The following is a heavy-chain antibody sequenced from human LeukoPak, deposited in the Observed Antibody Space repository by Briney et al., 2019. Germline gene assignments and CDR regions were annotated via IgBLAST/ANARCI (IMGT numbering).Heavy chain of an antibody. CDR1: GDSISKSRHF. CDR2: IYNSGST. D-gene: IGHD2-15*01. J-gene: IGHJ4*02. Sequence: SETLSLTCNVSGDSISKSRHFWAWIRQSPGRGLEWIGYIYNSGSTYYNPSLKSRVTISVDTSKNQFSLSLGSVTAADTAVYYCARVAPYCSGGSCYSENFDYWGQGTPVTVSS. V-gene: IGHV4-39*07. CDR3: ARVAPYCSGGSCYSENFDY.